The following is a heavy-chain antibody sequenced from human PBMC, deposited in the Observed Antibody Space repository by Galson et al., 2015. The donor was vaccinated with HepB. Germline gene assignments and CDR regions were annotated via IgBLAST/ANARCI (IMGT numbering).Heavy chain of an antibody. V-gene: IGHV1-3*04. D-gene: IGHD3-3*01. CDR3: ARDYDFWSGYQTYYYYYGMDV. Sequence: GYTFTSYAMHWVRRAPGQRLEWMGWINTGNGNTKYSQKFQGRVTITRDTSASTAYMELSSLRSEDTAVYYCARDYDFWSGYQTYYYYYGMDVWGQGTTVTVSS. CDR1: GYTFTSYA. J-gene: IGHJ6*02. CDR2: INTGNGNT.